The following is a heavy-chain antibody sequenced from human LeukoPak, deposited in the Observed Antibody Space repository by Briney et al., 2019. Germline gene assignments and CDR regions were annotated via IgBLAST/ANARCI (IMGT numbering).Heavy chain of an antibody. CDR2: INHSGST. Sequence: SETLSLTCAVYGGSFSGYHWSWIRQPPGKGLEWIGEINHSGSTNYNPSLKSRVTISVDTSKNQFSLKLSSVTAADTAVYYCARVRVRGVPGVFGYWGQGTLVTVSS. V-gene: IGHV4-34*01. J-gene: IGHJ4*02. D-gene: IGHD3-10*01. CDR1: GGSFSGYH. CDR3: ARVRVRGVPGVFGY.